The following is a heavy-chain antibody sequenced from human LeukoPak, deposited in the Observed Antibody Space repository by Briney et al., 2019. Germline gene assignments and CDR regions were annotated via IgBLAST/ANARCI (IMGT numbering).Heavy chain of an antibody. V-gene: IGHV4-59*12. D-gene: IGHD3-22*01. CDR3: ASSNPYYYDSSGQPYYFDY. CDR1: GGSISSYY. CDR2: VYYAGST. Sequence: SETLSLTCTVSGGSISSYYWSWIRQPPGKGLEWIGYVYYAGSTNYNPSLKSRVTISVDTSKNQVSLKLSSVTAADTAVYYCASSNPYYYDSSGQPYYFDYWGQGTLVTVSS. J-gene: IGHJ4*02.